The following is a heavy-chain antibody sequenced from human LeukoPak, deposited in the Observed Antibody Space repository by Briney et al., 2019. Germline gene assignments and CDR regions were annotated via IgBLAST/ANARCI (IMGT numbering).Heavy chain of an antibody. J-gene: IGHJ4*02. Sequence: GGSLRLSCAASGFTVSSNYMSWVRQAPGKGLEWVSVIYSGGSTYYADSVKGRFTISRDNSKNTLYLQMNSLRAEDTAVYYCARAIVSGWFFDYWGQGTLVTVSS. D-gene: IGHD6-19*01. CDR1: GFTVSSNY. CDR3: ARAIVSGWFFDY. CDR2: IYSGGST. V-gene: IGHV3-53*01.